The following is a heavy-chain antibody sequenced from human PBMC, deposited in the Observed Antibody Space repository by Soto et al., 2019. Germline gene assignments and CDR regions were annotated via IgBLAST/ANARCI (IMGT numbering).Heavy chain of an antibody. CDR2: IYYSGST. J-gene: IGHJ5*02. V-gene: IGHV4-59*01. CDR3: ARALRNGFDP. CDR1: GGSISSYY. D-gene: IGHD2-21*02. Sequence: SETLSLTCTVSGGSISSYYWSWIRQPPGKGLEWIGYIYYSGSTNYNPSLKSRVTISVDTSKNQFSLKLSSVTAVDTAVYYCARALRNGFDPWGQGTLVTVSS.